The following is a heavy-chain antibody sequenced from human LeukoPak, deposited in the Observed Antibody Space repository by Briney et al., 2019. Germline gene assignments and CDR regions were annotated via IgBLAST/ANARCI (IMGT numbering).Heavy chain of an antibody. CDR2: INPSGDNT. D-gene: IGHD5-24*01. V-gene: IGHV1-46*01. CDR1: GYTFTNNF. CDR3: ARDNSLRDTAWWFDP. J-gene: IGHJ5*02. Sequence: ASVKVSCKASGYTFTNNFMHWVRQAPGQGLEWIGIINPSGDNTWYAQKFQGRVAMTRDMATSTDYLEVSSLRSEDTAVYYCARDNSLRDTAWWFDPWGQGTLVTVSS.